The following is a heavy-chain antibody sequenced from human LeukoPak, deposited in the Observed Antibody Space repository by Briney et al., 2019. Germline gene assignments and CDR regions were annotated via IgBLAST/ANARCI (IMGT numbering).Heavy chain of an antibody. CDR3: ARDPGYYDFWSGYWRNWFDP. CDR1: GGSISSYY. V-gene: IGHV4-59*01. CDR2: IYYSGST. J-gene: IGHJ5*02. D-gene: IGHD3-3*01. Sequence: PSETLSLTCTVSGGSISSYYWSWIRQPPGKGLECIGYIYYSGSTNYNPSLKSRVTISVDTSKNQFSLKLSSVTAADTAVYYCARDPGYYDFWSGYWRNWFDPWGQGTLVTVSS.